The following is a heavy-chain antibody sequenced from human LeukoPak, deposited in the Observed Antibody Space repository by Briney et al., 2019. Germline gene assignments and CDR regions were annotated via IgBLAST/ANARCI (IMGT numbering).Heavy chain of an antibody. J-gene: IGHJ4*02. CDR3: ARLGGYSGYEDY. Sequence: SVKVSRKSSGGTFSSYAISWVRQAPGQGLDWMGGIIPIFGTANYAQKFQGRVTITADESTSTAYMELSSLRSEDTAVYYCARLGGYSGYEDYWGQGTLVTVSS. V-gene: IGHV1-69*01. D-gene: IGHD5-12*01. CDR1: GGTFSSYA. CDR2: IIPIFGTA.